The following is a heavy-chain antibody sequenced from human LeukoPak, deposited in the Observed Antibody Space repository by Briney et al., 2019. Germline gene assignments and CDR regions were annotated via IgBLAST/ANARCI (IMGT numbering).Heavy chain of an antibody. CDR3: TTTSSIYMYYDILTGYAT. CDR2: VKSKTNGGTI. J-gene: IGHJ5*02. D-gene: IGHD3-9*01. V-gene: IGHV3-15*01. Sequence: GGSLRLSCAASGFTFSNAWMSWVRQAPGKGLEWVGRVKSKTNGGTIDYAAPVKGRFTISRDDSKNTLYLQMNSLKTEDTAVYYCTTTSSIYMYYDILTGYATWGQGTLVTVSS. CDR1: GFTFSNAW.